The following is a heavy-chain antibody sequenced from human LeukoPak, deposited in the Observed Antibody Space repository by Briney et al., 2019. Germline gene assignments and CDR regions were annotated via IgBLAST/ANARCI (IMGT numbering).Heavy chain of an antibody. CDR3: ARFDHVWETHGMDAFDL. Sequence: PSETLSLTCAVSGYSISIGYSWGWIRQPPGMGLEWIGNMYHSESTHYNPSLKSRVTISADTSKNQFSLKLSSVTAADTAVYYCARFDHVWETHGMDAFDLWGQGTMVTVSS. CDR2: MYHSEST. J-gene: IGHJ3*01. D-gene: IGHD3-16*01. V-gene: IGHV4-38-2*01. CDR1: GYSISIGYS.